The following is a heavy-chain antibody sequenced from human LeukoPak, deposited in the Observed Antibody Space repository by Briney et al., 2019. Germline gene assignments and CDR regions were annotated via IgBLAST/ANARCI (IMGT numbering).Heavy chain of an antibody. Sequence: GGCLRLSCAVSGMTGSGNYMTWVRQAPGKGLDWVSASYSGGSTYYADSVKGRFTISRDNSKNTLYLQMNSLRAEDTAVYYCATARFGEFSFDPWGQGTLVTVSS. CDR2: SYSGGST. D-gene: IGHD3-10*01. CDR1: GMTGSGNY. V-gene: IGHV3-53*01. J-gene: IGHJ5*02. CDR3: ATARFGEFSFDP.